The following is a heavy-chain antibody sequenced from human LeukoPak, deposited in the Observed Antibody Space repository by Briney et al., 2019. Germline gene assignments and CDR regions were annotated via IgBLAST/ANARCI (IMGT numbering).Heavy chain of an antibody. V-gene: IGHV4-59*01. CDR2: IYDSGST. D-gene: IGHD3-10*01. CDR1: GGSISSYY. J-gene: IGHJ4*02. Sequence: SETLSLTCTVSGGSISSYYWSWIRQPPGKGLEWIGYIYDSGSTNYNPSLKSRVTISEDTSKNQSSLKVTSVTAADTAVYYCARSPYGSGNKPYYFDYWGQGTLVTVSS. CDR3: ARSPYGSGNKPYYFDY.